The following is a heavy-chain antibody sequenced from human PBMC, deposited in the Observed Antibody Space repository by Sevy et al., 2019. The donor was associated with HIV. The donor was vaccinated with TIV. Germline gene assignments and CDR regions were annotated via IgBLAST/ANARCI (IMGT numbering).Heavy chain of an antibody. Sequence: ASVKVSCKTSGFIFSDHYINWVRQAPGQGLEWMGWIDPNSGDKQYAQKFQGRVTMTRDTSISTGYMELSSRISDDTALDYCVLTERLDYWGQGTLVTVSS. D-gene: IGHD2-21*02. J-gene: IGHJ4*02. CDR3: VLTERLDY. V-gene: IGHV1-2*02. CDR2: IDPNSGDK. CDR1: GFIFSDHY.